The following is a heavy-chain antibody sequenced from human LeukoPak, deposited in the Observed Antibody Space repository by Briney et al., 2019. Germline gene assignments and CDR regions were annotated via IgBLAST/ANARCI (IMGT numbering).Heavy chain of an antibody. V-gene: IGHV1-69*13. J-gene: IGHJ6*03. CDR3: ARAQYCSSTSCPIGRYYYYYMDV. CDR2: IIPIFGTA. D-gene: IGHD2-2*01. Sequence: SVKVSCKASGGTFSSYAISWVRQAPGQGLEWMGGIIPIFGTANYAQKFQGRVTITADESTSTAYMELSSLRSEDTAVYYCARAQYCSSTSCPIGRYYYYYMDVWGKGTTVTVSS. CDR1: GGTFSSYA.